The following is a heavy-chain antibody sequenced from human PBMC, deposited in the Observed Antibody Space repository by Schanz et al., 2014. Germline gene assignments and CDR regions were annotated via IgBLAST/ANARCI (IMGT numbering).Heavy chain of an antibody. CDR2: IRDAGTYQ. Sequence: QVQLVESGGGVVQPGGSLRLSCAASGFTFSTYGMHWVRQAPGKGLEWVAFIRDAGTYQNYADSIKGRFPVSRDNSKTTVCLQMHRLRADDTAVYYCAKSAPAGWGNYQFDYWGQGTLVTVSS. V-gene: IGHV3-30*02. CDR1: GFTFSTYG. J-gene: IGHJ4*02. CDR3: AKSAPAGWGNYQFDY. D-gene: IGHD3-16*02.